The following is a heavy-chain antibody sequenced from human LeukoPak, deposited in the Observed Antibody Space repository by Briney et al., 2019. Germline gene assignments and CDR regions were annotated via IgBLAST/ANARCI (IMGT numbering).Heavy chain of an antibody. CDR2: ISSNEYDT. V-gene: IGHV3-64*04. CDR3: ARDVYNSI. Sequence: PGGSLRLSCSASGFTFSVYFMHWVRQVPGKGLEYVSSISSNEYDTYYADSVKGRFTVSRDNAENSLYLQMSSLRAEDTAVYYCARDVYNSIWGQGTLVTVSS. CDR1: GFTFSVYF. D-gene: IGHD3-22*01. J-gene: IGHJ4*02.